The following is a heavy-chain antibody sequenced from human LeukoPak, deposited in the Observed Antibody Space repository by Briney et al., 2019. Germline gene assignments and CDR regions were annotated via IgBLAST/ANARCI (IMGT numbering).Heavy chain of an antibody. V-gene: IGHV1-2*02. Sequence: ASVKVSCKSSGYTFTAYYVHWVRQAPGQGLEWMGWINPNTGDTDYAQKFQARVTMTWDTSTSTSYMDLSNLKSDDTAMYYCATFISDCSGTGCYLVDWFDPWGQGTLVTVSS. CDR2: INPNTGDT. CDR3: ATFISDCSGTGCYLVDWFDP. D-gene: IGHD2-2*01. CDR1: GYTFTAYY. J-gene: IGHJ5*02.